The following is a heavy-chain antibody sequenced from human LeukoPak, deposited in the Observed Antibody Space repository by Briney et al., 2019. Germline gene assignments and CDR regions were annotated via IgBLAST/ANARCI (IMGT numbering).Heavy chain of an antibody. J-gene: IGHJ4*02. D-gene: IGHD3-22*01. CDR1: GGSISSSSYY. V-gene: IGHV4-39*01. Sequence: SETLSLTCTVSGGSISSSSYYWGWIRQPPGKGLEWIGSIYYSGNTYYNPSLKSRVTISVDTSKNQFSLKLSSVTAADTAVYYCARQGGITMIVVVRYFDYWGQGTLVTVSS. CDR2: IYYSGNT. CDR3: ARQGGITMIVVVRYFDY.